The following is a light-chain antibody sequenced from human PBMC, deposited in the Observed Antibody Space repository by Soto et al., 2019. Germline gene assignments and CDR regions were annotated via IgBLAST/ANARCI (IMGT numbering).Light chain of an antibody. V-gene: IGKV3-20*01. CDR1: QSVTSDY. CDR3: QHSDTSSWT. J-gene: IGKJ1*01. Sequence: DIVLTQSPGTLSLSAGERATLSCRASQSVTSDYLAWYQQKPGQAPRLLIYDVSTRATGIPDRFSASGSGTDFTLAINRLEPEDFAFYYCQHSDTSSWTFGQGTRVEIK. CDR2: DVS.